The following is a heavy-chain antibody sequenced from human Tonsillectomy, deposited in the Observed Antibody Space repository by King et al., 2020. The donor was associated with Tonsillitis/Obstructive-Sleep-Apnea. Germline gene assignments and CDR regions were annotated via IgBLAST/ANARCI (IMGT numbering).Heavy chain of an antibody. J-gene: IGHJ6*03. CDR3: ARDLSYCSSTSCSDYYYYMDV. Sequence: QLVQSGSELKKPGASVKISCKASGYTFTNYAMNWVRQAPGQGLEWMGWINTNTGNPTYAQGFAGRFVFSLDTSVTTAHLQISSLKAEDTAVYFCARDLSYCSSTSCSDYYYYMDVWGKGTTVTVSS. D-gene: IGHD2-2*01. V-gene: IGHV7-4-1*02. CDR2: INTNTGNP. CDR1: GYTFTNYA.